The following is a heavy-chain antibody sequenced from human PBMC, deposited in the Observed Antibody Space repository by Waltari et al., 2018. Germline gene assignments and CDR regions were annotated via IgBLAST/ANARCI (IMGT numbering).Heavy chain of an antibody. CDR1: GFTFSSYS. CDR3: ARVLRDFDLGGMDV. J-gene: IGHJ6*02. Sequence: EVQLVESGRGLVKPGGSLRLSCAASGFTFSSYSMNWVRQAPGKGLEWVSAISSSSSYIYYADSVKGRFTISRDNAKNSLYLQMNSLRAEDTAVYYCARVLRDFDLGGMDVWGQGTTVTVSS. CDR2: ISSSSSYI. V-gene: IGHV3-21*01. D-gene: IGHD3-9*01.